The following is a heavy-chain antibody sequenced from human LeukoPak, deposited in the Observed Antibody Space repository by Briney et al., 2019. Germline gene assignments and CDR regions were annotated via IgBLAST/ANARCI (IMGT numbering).Heavy chain of an antibody. J-gene: IGHJ4*02. CDR2: IYPGDSDV. V-gene: IGHV5-51*01. CDR3: AKTYSSSSWEFDF. CDR1: GFSFTSYW. D-gene: IGHD6-6*01. Sequence: GESLKISCKGSGFSFTSYWIGWVRQMPGKGLEWMWIIYPGDSDVRYSPSFQGQVTFSADKSISTAYLQWSSLKASDTAMYYCAKTYSSSSWEFDFWGQGALVTVSS.